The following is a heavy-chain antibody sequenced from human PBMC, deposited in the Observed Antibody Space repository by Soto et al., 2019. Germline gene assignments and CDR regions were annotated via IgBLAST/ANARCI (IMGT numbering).Heavy chain of an antibody. Sequence: SETLSLPCHVSAGSISNYHWTWVRQSPEKGLEWIGYMYYNGNINYNPSLRSRVTISLDTSKNQFSLTLKSVTAADTAVYYCASGGNWFDPWGQGVLVTVSS. V-gene: IGHV4-59*01. J-gene: IGHJ5*02. CDR1: AGSISNYH. CDR2: MYYNGNI. D-gene: IGHD3-16*01. CDR3: ASGGNWFDP.